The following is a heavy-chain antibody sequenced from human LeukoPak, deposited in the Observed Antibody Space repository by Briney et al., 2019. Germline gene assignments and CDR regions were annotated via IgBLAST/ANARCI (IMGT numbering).Heavy chain of an antibody. CDR1: GYSISSGYY. Sequence: SETLSLTCTVSGYSISSGYYWGWIRQPPGKGLEWIGSIYHNGNTFYNPSLKSRITISVDTSKNQFSLKLSSVTAADTAVYYCARGLRDISGWWGWFDPWGQGTLVTVSS. D-gene: IGHD6-19*01. V-gene: IGHV4-38-2*02. CDR2: IYHNGNT. J-gene: IGHJ5*02. CDR3: ARGLRDISGWWGWFDP.